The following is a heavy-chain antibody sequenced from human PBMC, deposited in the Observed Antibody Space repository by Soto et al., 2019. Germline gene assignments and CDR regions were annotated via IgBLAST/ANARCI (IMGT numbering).Heavy chain of an antibody. CDR3: ARDGWPVSSAPTYYFDC. CDR1: GGTFSSYA. D-gene: IGHD6-25*01. Sequence: QVQLVQSGAEVKKPGSSMKVSCKASGGTFSSYAIRWSRHAPGQGLAWMGGIIPIFGTANYAQKFQGRVTITADESTSTAYMELCSLRSEDTAVYYCARDGWPVSSAPTYYFDCWGQGTLVTVSS. CDR2: IIPIFGTA. V-gene: IGHV1-69*12. J-gene: IGHJ4*02.